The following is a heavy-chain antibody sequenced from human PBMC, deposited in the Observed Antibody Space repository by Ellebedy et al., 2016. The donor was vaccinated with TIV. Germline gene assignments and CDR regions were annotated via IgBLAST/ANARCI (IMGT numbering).Heavy chain of an antibody. Sequence: SETLSLTCTVSGDSITRSSYYWGWIRQPPGKGLEWIGSIYYSGSSDYNPSLHSRVTISADTSRNQFSLRLSSVTAADTAVYYCARWFGELLYVRWFDPWGQGTLVTVSS. J-gene: IGHJ5*02. CDR3: ARWFGELLYVRWFDP. D-gene: IGHD3-10*01. V-gene: IGHV4-39*01. CDR1: GDSITRSSYY. CDR2: IYYSGSS.